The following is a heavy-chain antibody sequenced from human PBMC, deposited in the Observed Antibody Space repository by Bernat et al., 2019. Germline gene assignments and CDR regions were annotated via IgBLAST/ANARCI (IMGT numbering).Heavy chain of an antibody. D-gene: IGHD3-22*01. Sequence: GRLVESGGGLVQPGGSLRLSCAASGFTFSSYSMNWVRQAPGKGLEWVSYISSSSSTIYYADSVKGRFTISRDNAKNSLYLQMNSLRAEDTAVYYCARQYYYDSSGYYPVGMDVWGQGTTVTVSS. CDR1: GFTFSSYS. CDR2: ISSSSSTI. CDR3: ARQYYYDSSGYYPVGMDV. V-gene: IGHV3-48*01. J-gene: IGHJ6*02.